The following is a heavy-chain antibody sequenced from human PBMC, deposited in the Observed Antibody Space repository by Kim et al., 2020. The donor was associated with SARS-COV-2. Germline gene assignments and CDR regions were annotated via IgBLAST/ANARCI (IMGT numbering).Heavy chain of an antibody. J-gene: IGHJ4*02. CDR2: IYYSGST. D-gene: IGHD6-19*01. Sequence: SETLSLTCTVSGGSISSYYWSWIRQPPGKGLEWIGYIYYSGSTNYNPSLKSRVTISVDTSKNQFSLKLSSVTAADTAVYYCARTTRGGSGCSFDYWGQGTLVTVSS. V-gene: IGHV4-59*01. CDR1: GGSISSYY. CDR3: ARTTRGGSGCSFDY.